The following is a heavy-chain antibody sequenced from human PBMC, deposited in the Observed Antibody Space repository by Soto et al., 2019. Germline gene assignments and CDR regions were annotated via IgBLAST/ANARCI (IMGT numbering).Heavy chain of an antibody. CDR1: GGSFSGYY. CDR2: INHSGST. Sequence: SETLSLTCAVYGGSFSGYYWSWIRQPPGTGLEWIGEINHSGSTNYNPSLKSRVTISVDTSKNQFSLKLSSVTAADTAVYYCARGPVYCTNGVCYMLVRYGMDVWGQGTTVTVS. CDR3: ARGPVYCTNGVCYMLVRYGMDV. J-gene: IGHJ6*02. V-gene: IGHV4-34*01. D-gene: IGHD2-8*01.